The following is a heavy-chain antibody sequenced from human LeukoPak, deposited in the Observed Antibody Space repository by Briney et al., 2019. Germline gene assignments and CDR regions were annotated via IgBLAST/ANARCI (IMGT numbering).Heavy chain of an antibody. CDR2: IIPIFGTA. D-gene: IGHD6-13*01. Sequence: SVKVSCKASGYTFTNYYMHWVRQAPGQGLEWMGGIIPIFGTANYAQKFQGRVTITADESTSTAYMELSSLRSEDTAVYYCARSVRAAAGPYYYYYGMDVWGQGTTVTVSS. CDR3: ARSVRAAAGPYYYYYGMDV. V-gene: IGHV1-69*13. CDR1: GYTFTNYY. J-gene: IGHJ6*02.